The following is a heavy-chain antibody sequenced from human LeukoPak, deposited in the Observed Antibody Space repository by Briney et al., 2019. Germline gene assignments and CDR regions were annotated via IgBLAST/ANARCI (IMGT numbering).Heavy chain of an antibody. CDR2: ISSSGSTI. J-gene: IGHJ4*02. D-gene: IGHD3-22*01. Sequence: GGSLRLSCAASGFTFSDYYMSWIRQAPGKGLEWVSYISSSGSTIYYADSVKGRFTISRDNAKNSLYLQMNSLRAEDTAVYYCAKDLSGIVVVIETDYWGQGTLVTVSS. V-gene: IGHV3-11*01. CDR3: AKDLSGIVVVIETDY. CDR1: GFTFSDYY.